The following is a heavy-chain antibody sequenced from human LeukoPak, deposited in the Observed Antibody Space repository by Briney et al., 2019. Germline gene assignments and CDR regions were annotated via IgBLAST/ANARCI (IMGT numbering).Heavy chain of an antibody. CDR1: GFTFPAYA. V-gene: IGHV3-23*01. J-gene: IGHJ4*02. D-gene: IGHD5-12*01. CDR2: ITGAGGNT. Sequence: GGSLRLSCAASGFTFPAYAMSWVRQAPGKGLEWLSAITGAGGNTYYADPVKGRFTVSRDNSKNTLYLQMNSLRAEDTAMYYCAKHQRGGYDSPSHYWGQGTLVTVSS. CDR3: AKHQRGGYDSPSHY.